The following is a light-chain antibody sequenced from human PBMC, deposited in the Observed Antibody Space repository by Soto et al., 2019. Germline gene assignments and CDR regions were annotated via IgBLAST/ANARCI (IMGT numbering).Light chain of an antibody. J-gene: IGKJ5*01. V-gene: IGKV1-5*01. Sequence: DIQMTQSPSTLSASVGDRVTITCRASQSISSWLAWYQQKPGKAPKLLIYDASSLESGVPSRFSVFGFGTDFTFTIDTLQPENLTTFHCQHYGHFGQGTRLEI. CDR3: QHYGH. CDR1: QSISSW. CDR2: DAS.